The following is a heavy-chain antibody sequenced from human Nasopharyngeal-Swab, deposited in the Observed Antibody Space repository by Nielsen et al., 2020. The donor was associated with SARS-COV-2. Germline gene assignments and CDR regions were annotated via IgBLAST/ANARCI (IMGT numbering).Heavy chain of an antibody. CDR2: IYYSGST. Sequence: SETLSITWTVSGGSISSSSYYWGWIRQPPGKGLEWIGSIYYSGSTYYNPSLKSRVTISVDTSKNQFSLKLSSVTAADTAVYYCARPLYSSGWYPGYWGQGTLVTVSS. V-gene: IGHV4-39*01. D-gene: IGHD6-19*01. CDR1: GGSISSSSYY. J-gene: IGHJ4*02. CDR3: ARPLYSSGWYPGY.